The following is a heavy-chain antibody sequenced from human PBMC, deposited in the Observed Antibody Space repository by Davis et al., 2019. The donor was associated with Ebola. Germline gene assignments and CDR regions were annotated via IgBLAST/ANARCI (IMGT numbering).Heavy chain of an antibody. V-gene: IGHV4-34*01. Sequence: PSETLSLTCAVYGGSFSGYQWSWIRQPPGKGLEWIGEINHSGSTNYNPSLKSRVTISVDTSKNQFSLKLSSVTAADTAVYYCARGGYSGYDWVVSYAFDIWGQGTMVTVSS. D-gene: IGHD5-12*01. J-gene: IGHJ3*02. CDR1: GGSFSGYQ. CDR3: ARGGYSGYDWVVSYAFDI. CDR2: INHSGST.